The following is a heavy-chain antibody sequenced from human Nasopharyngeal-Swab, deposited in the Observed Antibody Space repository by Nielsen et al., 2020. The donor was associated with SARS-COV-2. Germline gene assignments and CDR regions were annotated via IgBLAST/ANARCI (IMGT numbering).Heavy chain of an antibody. Sequence: GGSLRLSCAASGSTFSSYAMTWVRQAPGKGLEWVSVVTGSGYGTDYADSVKGRFTISRDNAKNTLYLQMNSLRAEDTAVYYCARKDVFAYGVDAFDIWGQGTMVTVSS. V-gene: IGHV3-23*01. CDR2: VTGSGYGT. CDR3: ARKDVFAYGVDAFDI. D-gene: IGHD3-10*01. J-gene: IGHJ3*02. CDR1: GSTFSSYA.